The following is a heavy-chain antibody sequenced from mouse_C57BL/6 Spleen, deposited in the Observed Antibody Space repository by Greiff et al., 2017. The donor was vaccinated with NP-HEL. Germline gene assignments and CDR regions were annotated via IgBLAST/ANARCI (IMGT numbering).Heavy chain of an antibody. J-gene: IGHJ4*01. V-gene: IGHV1-12*01. D-gene: IGHD2-4*01. CDR1: GYTFTSYN. CDR3: ARGGIYYDYDEKVGYAMDY. CDR2: IYPGNGDT. Sequence: LQQSGAELVRPGASVKMSCKASGYTFTSYNMHWVKQTPRQGLEWIGAIYPGNGDTSYNQKFKGKATLTVDKSSSTAYMQLSSLTSEDSAVYFCARGGIYYDYDEKVGYAMDYWGQGTSVTVSS.